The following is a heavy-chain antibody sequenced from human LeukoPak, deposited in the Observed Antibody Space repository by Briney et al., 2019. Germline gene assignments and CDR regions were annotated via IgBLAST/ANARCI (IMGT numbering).Heavy chain of an antibody. D-gene: IGHD2-15*01. CDR3: ARDSCSGGSCFDGMDV. CDR1: GFTFSIYG. Sequence: GGSLRLSCAASGFTFSIYGMHWVRQAPGKGLEWVAVIWYDGSNKYYADSVKGRFTISRDNSKNTLYLQMNSLRAEDTAVYYCARDSCSGGSCFDGMDVWGQGTTVTVSS. V-gene: IGHV3-33*01. J-gene: IGHJ6*02. CDR2: IWYDGSNK.